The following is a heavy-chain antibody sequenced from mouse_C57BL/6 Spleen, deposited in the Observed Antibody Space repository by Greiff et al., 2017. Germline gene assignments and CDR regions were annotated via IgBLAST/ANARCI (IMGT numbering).Heavy chain of an antibody. CDR2: IDPEDGET. CDR3: ARSATGYSDLGY. J-gene: IGHJ2*01. CDR1: GFNIKDYY. Sequence: VQLKQSGAELVKPGASVKLSCTASGFNIKDYYMHWVKQRTEQGLEWIGRIDPEDGETKYSPKFQGKAAITAYTSSNTAYLELSSLTSEDTAVYDCARSATGYSDLGYWGQGTTVTVSA. D-gene: IGHD1-1*01. V-gene: IGHV14-2*01.